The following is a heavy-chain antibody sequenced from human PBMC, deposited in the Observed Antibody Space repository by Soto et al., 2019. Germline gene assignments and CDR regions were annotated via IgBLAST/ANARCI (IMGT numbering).Heavy chain of an antibody. V-gene: IGHV3-30*18. CDR2: ISFDGTTI. CDR3: AKYGFDSSPSAAMDV. Sequence: QVQLVESGGGVVQPGRSLRLSCAVAGFSFSSYGMHWVRQAPGKGLEWVAFISFDGTTIYYADSVKGRFTISRDKSKSTLNLQMNSLRAGDTAVYYCAKYGFDSSPSAAMDVWGQGTTVTVSS. CDR1: GFSFSSYG. J-gene: IGHJ6*02. D-gene: IGHD6-6*01.